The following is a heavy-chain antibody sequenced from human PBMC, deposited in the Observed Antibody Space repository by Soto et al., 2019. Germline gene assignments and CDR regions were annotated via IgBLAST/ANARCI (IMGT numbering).Heavy chain of an antibody. D-gene: IGHD3-3*01. Sequence: ASVKVSCKASGYTFTSYDINWVRQATGQGLEWMGWMNPNSGNTGYAQKFQGRVTMTRNTSISTAYMELSSLRSEDTAVYYCARASCDFWSGYYTGGYYYYGMDVWGQGTTVTVSS. CDR2: MNPNSGNT. CDR3: ARASCDFWSGYYTGGYYYYGMDV. V-gene: IGHV1-8*01. J-gene: IGHJ6*02. CDR1: GYTFTSYD.